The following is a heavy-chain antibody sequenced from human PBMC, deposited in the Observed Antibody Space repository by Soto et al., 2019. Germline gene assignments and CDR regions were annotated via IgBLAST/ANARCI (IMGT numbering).Heavy chain of an antibody. CDR1: GGTFSSYA. CDR2: IIPIFGIA. J-gene: IGHJ6*02. V-gene: IGHV1-69*12. Sequence: QVQLVQSGADVKKPGYSVMVSCKVSGGTFSSYAISWVRQAPGQGLAWMGGIIPIFGIANYAQKFQGRVTITADESTSTAYMELSSLRSEDTAVYYCARHPGGRGYYYGMDVWGQGTTFTVSS. CDR3: ARHPGGRGYYYGMDV. D-gene: IGHD2-15*01.